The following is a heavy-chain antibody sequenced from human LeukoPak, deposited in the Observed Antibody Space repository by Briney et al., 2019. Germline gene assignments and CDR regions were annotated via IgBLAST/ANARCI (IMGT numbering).Heavy chain of an antibody. CDR3: ARSSYDILTGYYKPLDY. D-gene: IGHD3-9*01. Sequence: EASVTVSCTASGGTFSSYAISWVRQAPGQGLEWMGGIIPIFGTANYAQKFQGRVTITADESTSTAYMELSSLRSEDTAVYYCARSSYDILTGYYKPLDYWGQGTLVTVSS. CDR2: IIPIFGTA. CDR1: GGTFSSYA. J-gene: IGHJ4*02. V-gene: IGHV1-69*13.